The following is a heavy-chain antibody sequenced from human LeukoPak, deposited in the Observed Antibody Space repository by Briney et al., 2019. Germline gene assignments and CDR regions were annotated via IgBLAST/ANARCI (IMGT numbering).Heavy chain of an antibody. CDR1: GFTFSSYW. V-gene: IGHV3-74*01. CDR3: ASGPSLAMAPWYYYGMDV. J-gene: IGHJ6*02. Sequence: GGSLRLSCAASGFTFSSYWMHWVRQAPGKGLVWVSRINSDGSSTSYADSVEGRFTISRDNAKNTPYLQMNSLRAEDTAVYYCASGPSLAMAPWYYYGMDVWGQGTTVTVSS. D-gene: IGHD5-18*01. CDR2: INSDGSST.